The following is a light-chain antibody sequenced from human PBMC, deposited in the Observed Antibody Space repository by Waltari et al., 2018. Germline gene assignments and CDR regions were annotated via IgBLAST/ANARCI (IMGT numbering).Light chain of an antibody. CDR1: SGHSSNI. Sequence: QLVLTQSPSASASLGASVKLTCTLSSGHSSNIIAWLQQQPGKGPRYLMKVNSDGSHRKGDGIPDRFSGSGCGAEGYLTTPSLQSENGADYACETGGQGTWVFGGGTKLTVL. J-gene: IGLJ3*02. CDR3: ETGGQGTWV. CDR2: VNSDGSH. V-gene: IGLV4-69*01.